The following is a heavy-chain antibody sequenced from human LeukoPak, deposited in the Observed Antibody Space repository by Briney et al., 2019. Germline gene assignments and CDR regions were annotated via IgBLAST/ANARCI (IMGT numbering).Heavy chain of an antibody. CDR3: AKDLHYGSADY. V-gene: IGHV3-74*01. D-gene: IGHD3-10*01. Sequence: GGSLRLSCAASGFTFSSYWMHWVRQVPGKGPVWVSFINPDGENTNYAASVKGRFIISRDNAKNTLYLQMNSLRAEGTAVYYCAKDLHYGSADYWGQGIQVTVSS. J-gene: IGHJ4*02. CDR1: GFTFSSYW. CDR2: INPDGENT.